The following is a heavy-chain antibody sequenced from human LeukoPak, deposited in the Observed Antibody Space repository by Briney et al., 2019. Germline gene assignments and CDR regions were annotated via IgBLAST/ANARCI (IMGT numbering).Heavy chain of an antibody. D-gene: IGHD3-22*01. CDR3: ARVYDSSGYGDYYYMDV. V-gene: IGHV3-48*01. Sequence: GGSLRLSGAASGFIYSRDSMNWVRQAPGRGLEWISYISRDSDIRYYADSVKGRFTISRDNSKNTLYLQMNSLRAEDTAVYYCARVYDSSGYGDYYYMDVWGKGTTVTVSS. CDR1: GFIYSRDS. J-gene: IGHJ6*03. CDR2: ISRDSDIR.